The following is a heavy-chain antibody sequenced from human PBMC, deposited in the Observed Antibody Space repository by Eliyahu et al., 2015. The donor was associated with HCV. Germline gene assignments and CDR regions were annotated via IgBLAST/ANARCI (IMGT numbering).Heavy chain of an antibody. V-gene: IGHV3-15*01. J-gene: IGHJ4*02. D-gene: IGHD4-17*01. CDR2: VKTQTEGEAT. CDR3: TTRVVTTSDY. CDR1: GFTFSNVW. Sequence: EVHLVESGGGLVNPGGSLRLSCSASGFTFSNVWMNWVRQAPGKGLGWLGRVKTQTEGEATDYVASVKGRFTISRDDSKNIVYLQMNSLKTEDTALYYCTTRVVTTSDYWGQGTLVTVSS.